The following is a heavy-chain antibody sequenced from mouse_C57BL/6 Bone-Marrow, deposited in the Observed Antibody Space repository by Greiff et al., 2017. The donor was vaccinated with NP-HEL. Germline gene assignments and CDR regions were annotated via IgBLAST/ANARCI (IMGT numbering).Heavy chain of an antibody. CDR3: AGTGTTWFAY. Sequence: QVHVKQSGPELVKPGASVKLSCKASGYTFTSYDINWVKQRPGQGLEWIGWIYPRDGSTKYNEKFKGKATLTVDTSSSTAYMELHSLTSEDSAVYFCAGTGTTWFAYWGQGTLVTVSA. J-gene: IGHJ3*01. V-gene: IGHV1-85*01. CDR1: GYTFTSYD. D-gene: IGHD4-1*01. CDR2: IYPRDGST.